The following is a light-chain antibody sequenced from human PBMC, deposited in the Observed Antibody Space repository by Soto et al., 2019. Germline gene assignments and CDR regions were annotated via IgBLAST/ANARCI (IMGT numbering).Light chain of an antibody. Sequence: DIVLTQSPGTLSLSQGERATLSCSASQSVSSSYLAWYQQKPGQAPRLLIYLASSSATGIPDRFSGSGSETDFTLTISRLEPEDFAVYYCEQYSSSPYTLGQGTKLEIK. CDR2: LAS. V-gene: IGKV3-20*01. J-gene: IGKJ2*01. CDR3: EQYSSSPYT. CDR1: QSVSSSY.